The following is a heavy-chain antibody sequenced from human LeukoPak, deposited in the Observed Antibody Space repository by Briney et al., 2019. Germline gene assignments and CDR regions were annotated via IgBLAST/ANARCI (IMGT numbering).Heavy chain of an antibody. D-gene: IGHD3-22*01. CDR2: IKQDGSEK. J-gene: IGHJ4*02. CDR1: GFTFNAYW. V-gene: IGHV3-7*03. Sequence: PGGSLRLSCVGYGFTFNAYWMSWVRQAPGKGLEWVANIKQDGSEKYYMDSVKGRFTISRDNAKNSLYLQMNSLRAEDTAVYYCARDGEFYYDSSSYWGQGSLVAVSS. CDR3: ARDGEFYYDSSSY.